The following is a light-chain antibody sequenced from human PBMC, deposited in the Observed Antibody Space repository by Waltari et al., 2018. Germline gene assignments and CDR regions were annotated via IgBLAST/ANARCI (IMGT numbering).Light chain of an antibody. J-gene: IGLJ2*01. CDR2: DDS. CDR3: QSYDSGLNGLF. V-gene: IGLV1-40*01. CDR1: RPNIGSPYN. Sequence: QSVLTQPPSVSGAPGQRVTISCTGSRPNIGSPYNVPWYQQVPGRAPKLLIYDDSHRPSGVPDRFSGSKSGTSASLAITGLQAEDEAEYFCQSYDSGLNGLFFGGGTKVTVL.